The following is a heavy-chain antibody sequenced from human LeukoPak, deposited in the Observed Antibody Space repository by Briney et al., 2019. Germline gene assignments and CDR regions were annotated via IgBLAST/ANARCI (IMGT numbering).Heavy chain of an antibody. CDR1: GYTFTSYW. D-gene: IGHD6-13*01. CDR3: ARHGGGSYSSSWFDG. Sequence: GESLKISCQGSGYTFTSYWIGWVRKLPGKGLEWLGIIYLGDSDTRYSPSFQGQVTISADKSISTAYLQWSSLKASDTAIYYWARHGGGSYSSSWFDGWGQGTLVTVSS. CDR2: IYLGDSDT. V-gene: IGHV5-51*01. J-gene: IGHJ5*02.